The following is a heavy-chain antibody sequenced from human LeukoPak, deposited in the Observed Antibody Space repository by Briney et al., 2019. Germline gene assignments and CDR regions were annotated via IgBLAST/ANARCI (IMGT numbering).Heavy chain of an antibody. V-gene: IGHV3-74*01. D-gene: IGHD2/OR15-2a*01. CDR2: INSDGSST. J-gene: IGHJ4*02. CDR3: VSFYETY. CDR1: GFMFSSYA. Sequence: PGGSLRLSCAASGFMFSSYAMSWARQAPGKGLVWVSRINSDGSSTNYADSVKGRFTISRDDAKNTLYLQMNSLRAEDTAVYYCVSFYETYWGRGTLVTVSS.